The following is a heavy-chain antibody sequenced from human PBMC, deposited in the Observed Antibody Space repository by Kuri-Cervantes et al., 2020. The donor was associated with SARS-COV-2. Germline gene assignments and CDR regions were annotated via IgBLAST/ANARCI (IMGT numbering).Heavy chain of an antibody. V-gene: IGHV3-30*02. D-gene: IGHD2-2*01. CDR2: IRYDGSNK. J-gene: IGHJ6*03. CDR3: AKDAVGYCSSTSCHLYYMDV. Sequence: LSLTCAASGFTFSSYGMHWVRQAPGKGLEWVAFIRYDGSNKYYADSVKGRFTISRDNSKNTLYLQMNSLRAEDTAVYYCAKDAVGYCSSTSCHLYYMDVWGKGTTVTVSS. CDR1: GFTFSSYG.